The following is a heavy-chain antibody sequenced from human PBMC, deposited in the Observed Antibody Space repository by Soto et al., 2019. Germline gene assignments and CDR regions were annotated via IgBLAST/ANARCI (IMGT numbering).Heavy chain of an antibody. D-gene: IGHD6-13*01. J-gene: IGHJ6*02. CDR3: TRGLQQLETPASYYYGMDV. CDR2: IRSKANSYAT. CDR1: GFTFSGSA. Sequence: EVQLVESGGGLVQPGGSLKLSCAASGFTFSGSAMHWVRQASGKGLEWVGRIRSKANSYATAYAASVKGRFTISRDDSKNTASLQMNSLKTEDTAVYYCTRGLQQLETPASYYYGMDVWGQGTTVTVSS. V-gene: IGHV3-73*02.